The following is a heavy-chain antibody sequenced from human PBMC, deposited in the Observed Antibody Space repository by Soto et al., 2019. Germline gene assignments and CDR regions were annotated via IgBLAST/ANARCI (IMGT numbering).Heavy chain of an antibody. Sequence: QVQLQQWGAGLLKPSETLSLTCAVYGGSFSGYYWSWIRQPPGKGMEWIGEINHSGSTNYNPSVKSRVTISVDTSKNRFSRTLTFVPPGDPAVYYCGGLLSPLTPMDLDVFDTWGQGTVVTPSS. V-gene: IGHV4-34*01. D-gene: IGHD3-16*01. CDR1: GGSFSGYY. J-gene: IGHJ3*02. CDR3: GGLLSPLTPMDLDVFDT. CDR2: INHSGST.